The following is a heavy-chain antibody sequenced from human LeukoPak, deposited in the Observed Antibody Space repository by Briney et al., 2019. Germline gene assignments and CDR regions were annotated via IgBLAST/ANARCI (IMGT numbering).Heavy chain of an antibody. D-gene: IGHD2-2*01. Sequence: GGSLRLSCAASGFTFSNAWMSWVRQAPGKGLEWVGRIKSKTDGGTTDYAAPVKGRFTISRDDSKNTLYLQMNSLKTEDTAVYYCTTWGLVVPAAKIYWGQGTLVTVSS. CDR3: TTWGLVVPAAKIY. CDR2: IKSKTDGGTT. V-gene: IGHV3-15*01. CDR1: GFTFSNAW. J-gene: IGHJ4*02.